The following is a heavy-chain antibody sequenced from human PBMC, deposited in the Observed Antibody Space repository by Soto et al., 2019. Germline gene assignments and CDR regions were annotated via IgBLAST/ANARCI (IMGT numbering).Heavy chain of an antibody. Sequence: PGESLKISCKGSGYSFTSYWISWVRQMPGKGLEWMGRIDPSDSYTNYSPSFQGHVTISADKSISTAYLQWSSLKASDTAMCYCARGPYYDILTGYAYHYYYYGMDVWGQGTTVTVSS. V-gene: IGHV5-10-1*01. J-gene: IGHJ6*02. CDR2: IDPSDSYT. CDR1: GYSFTSYW. CDR3: ARGPYYDILTGYAYHYYYYGMDV. D-gene: IGHD3-9*01.